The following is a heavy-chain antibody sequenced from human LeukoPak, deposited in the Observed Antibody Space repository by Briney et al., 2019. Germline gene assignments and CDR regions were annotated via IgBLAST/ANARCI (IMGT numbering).Heavy chain of an antibody. D-gene: IGHD3-10*01. J-gene: IGHJ3*02. V-gene: IGHV3-30*03. CDR1: GFTFSSYA. CDR3: ARVPLLLWFGDDAFDI. CDR2: ISYDGSNK. Sequence: GGSLRLSCAASGFTFSSYAMSWVRQAPGKGLEWVAVISYDGSNKYYADSVKGRFTISRDDSKNTLYLQMNSLRAEDTAVYYCARVPLLLWFGDDAFDIWGQGTMVTVSS.